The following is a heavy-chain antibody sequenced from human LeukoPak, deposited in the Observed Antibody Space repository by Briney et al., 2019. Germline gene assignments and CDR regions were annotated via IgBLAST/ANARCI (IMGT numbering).Heavy chain of an antibody. CDR2: ISAYNGNT. CDR3: ARDWPKYYYGSGGQRGGMDV. CDR1: GYTFTSYG. Sequence: GASVKVSCKASGYTFTSYGISWVRQAPGQGLEWMGWISAYNGNTNYAQKLQGRVTMTTDTSTSTAYMELRSLRSDDTAVHYCARDWPKYYYGSGGQRGGMDVWGQGTTATVSS. D-gene: IGHD3-10*01. J-gene: IGHJ6*02. V-gene: IGHV1-18*01.